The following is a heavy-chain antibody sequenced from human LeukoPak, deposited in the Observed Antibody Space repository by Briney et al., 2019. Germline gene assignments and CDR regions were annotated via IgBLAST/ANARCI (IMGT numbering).Heavy chain of an antibody. J-gene: IGHJ6*02. CDR3: ARTIVVVTATLEESYYGMDV. CDR1: GYTFTAYY. Sequence: ASVKVSCKASGYTFTAYYMHWVRQAPGQGLEWMGWINPKSGGTNYAQKFQGRVTMTRDTSVKTAYMELSSLRSEDTAVYYCARTIVVVTATLEESYYGMDVWGQGTTVTVSS. CDR2: INPKSGGT. D-gene: IGHD2-21*02. V-gene: IGHV1-2*02.